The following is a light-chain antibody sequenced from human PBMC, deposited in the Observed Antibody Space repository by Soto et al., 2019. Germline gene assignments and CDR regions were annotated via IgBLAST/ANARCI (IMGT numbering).Light chain of an antibody. J-gene: IGLJ1*01. CDR3: CSYAGSSTFLYV. V-gene: IGLV2-23*03. CDR1: SSDVGSYNL. CDR2: EGS. Sequence: QSALTQPASVSGSPGQSITISCTGTSSDVGSYNLVSWYQQHPGKAPKLMIYEGSKWPSGVSNRFSGSKSGNTASLTISGLQAEDEADYYCCSYAGSSTFLYVFGTGTKVTVL.